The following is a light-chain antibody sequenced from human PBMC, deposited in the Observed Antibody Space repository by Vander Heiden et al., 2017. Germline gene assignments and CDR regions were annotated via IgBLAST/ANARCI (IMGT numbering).Light chain of an antibody. J-gene: IGLJ3*02. CDR3: QTWDSGIQV. V-gene: IGLV4-69*01. CDR2: INEDGSH. Sequence: QLALTQSPSASASLGASAKLTCTLTSGHSNYAIAWHQQQPEKGPRYLMKINEDGSHTKGDGIPDRFSSSSSGAERHLLISSLQSEDEADYYCQTWDSGIQVFGGGTKLTVL. CDR1: SGHSNYA.